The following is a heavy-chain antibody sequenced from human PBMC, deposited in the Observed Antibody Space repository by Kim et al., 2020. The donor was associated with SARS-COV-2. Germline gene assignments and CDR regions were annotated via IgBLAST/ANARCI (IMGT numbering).Heavy chain of an antibody. D-gene: IGHD6-13*01. CDR2: ILGDGSDQ. CDR1: GFTFNTFG. J-gene: IGHJ4*02. V-gene: IGHV3-30*02. Sequence: GGSLRLSCAASGFTFNTFGMSWVRQAPGKGLEWVAYILGDGSDQFCADSVHGRCTVSRDTSKTTLYLHLNSLRTEDTAFYYCAKAAGSSWYPDSWGQGTLVTVSS. CDR3: AKAAGSSWYPDS.